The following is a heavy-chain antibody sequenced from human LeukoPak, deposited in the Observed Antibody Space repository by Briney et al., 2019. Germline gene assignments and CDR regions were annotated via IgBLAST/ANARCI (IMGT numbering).Heavy chain of an antibody. CDR2: ISWDGGST. Sequence: GGSLTLSCAASGFTFDDYTMYWVRHAPGKGLELVSLISWDGGSTYYADSVKGRFTISRDNSKNSLYLQMNSLRTEDTALYYCAKDNLDSYYGMDVWGQGTTVTVSS. J-gene: IGHJ6*02. CDR3: AKDNLDSYYGMDV. CDR1: GFTFDDYT. V-gene: IGHV3-43*01. D-gene: IGHD3-22*01.